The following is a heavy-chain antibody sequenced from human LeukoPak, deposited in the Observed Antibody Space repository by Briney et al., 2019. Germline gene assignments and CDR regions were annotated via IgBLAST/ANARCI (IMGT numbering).Heavy chain of an antibody. CDR1: GGSFSGYY. Sequence: PSETLSLTCGVYGGSFSGYYWSWIRQPPGKGLGWIGEINHSGSTNYNPSLKSRVTISVDTSKNQFSLKLSSVTAADTAVYYCASRSYGDYAGRIDYWGQGTLVTASS. CDR3: ASRSYGDYAGRIDY. V-gene: IGHV4-34*01. J-gene: IGHJ4*02. D-gene: IGHD4-17*01. CDR2: INHSGST.